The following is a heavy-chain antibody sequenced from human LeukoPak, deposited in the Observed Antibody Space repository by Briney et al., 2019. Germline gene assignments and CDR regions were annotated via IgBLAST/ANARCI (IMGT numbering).Heavy chain of an antibody. CDR1: GFTFSSYW. D-gene: IGHD5-24*01. V-gene: IGHV3-7*01. CDR3: ARDLRDGDAFDI. J-gene: IGHJ3*02. CDR2: IKKDGSEK. Sequence: PGGSLRLSCAASGFTFSSYWMSWVRQAPGKGLEWVANIKKDGSEKYYVDSVKGRFTISRDNAKTSLYLQMNSLRAEDTAVYYCARDLRDGDAFDIWGQGTMVTVSS.